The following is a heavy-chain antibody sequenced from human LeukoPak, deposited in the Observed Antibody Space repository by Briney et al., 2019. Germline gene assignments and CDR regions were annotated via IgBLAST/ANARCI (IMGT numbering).Heavy chain of an antibody. J-gene: IGHJ6*03. CDR2: IWSDGSNK. CDR1: GFTFSNYD. Sequence: PGGSLRLSCAASGFTFSNYDIHWVRQAPGKGLEWVTFIWSDGSNKYYADSVKGRFTISRDNSKNTVYLQMNSLRAEDTAVYYCARDPSSWYYYYMDVWGKGTTVTVSS. CDR3: ARDPSSWYYYYMDV. D-gene: IGHD6-13*01. V-gene: IGHV3-30*02.